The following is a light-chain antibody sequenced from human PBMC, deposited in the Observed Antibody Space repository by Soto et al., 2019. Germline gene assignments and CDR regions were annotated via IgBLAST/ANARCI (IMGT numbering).Light chain of an antibody. V-gene: IGKV3-20*01. CDR2: VAS. CDR1: QSVSSSY. Sequence: EIVLTQSPGTLSLSPGERATLSCRASQSVSSSYLAWYQQKPGQAPGLRIYVASSRATGIPERFSGSGSGTDFTLTISRLESEDFAVYSCQQYGSSPITFGQGTRLEI. J-gene: IGKJ5*01. CDR3: QQYGSSPIT.